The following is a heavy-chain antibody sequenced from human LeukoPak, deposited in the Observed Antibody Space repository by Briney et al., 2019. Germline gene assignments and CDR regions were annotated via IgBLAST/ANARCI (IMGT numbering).Heavy chain of an antibody. D-gene: IGHD6-19*01. V-gene: IGHV4-59*01. Sequence: SETLSLTCTVSGGSISSYYWSWIRQPPGKGLEWIGYIYYSGSTNYNPSLKSRVTISVDTSKNQFSLKLSSVTAADTAVYYCARGVGSDWYLTHYYYYGMDVWGQGTTVTVSS. J-gene: IGHJ6*02. CDR3: ARGVGSDWYLTHYYYYGMDV. CDR2: IYYSGST. CDR1: GGSISSYY.